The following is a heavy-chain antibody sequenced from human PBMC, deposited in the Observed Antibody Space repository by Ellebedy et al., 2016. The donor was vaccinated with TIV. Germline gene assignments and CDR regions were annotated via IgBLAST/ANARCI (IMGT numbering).Heavy chain of an antibody. J-gene: IGHJ4*02. CDR1: GFTFSSFA. CDR2: ISGGGAST. CDR3: AKGSSSGFNYDRVGFDD. Sequence: GGSLRLSCAASGFTFSSFAMHWVRQAPGKGLEWLSVISGGGASTYHADSVKGRFTITRDNSKNTLYLQLNRLGTEDTAVYYCAKGSSSGFNYDRVGFDDWGQGTLVTVSS. D-gene: IGHD3-22*01. V-gene: IGHV3-23*01.